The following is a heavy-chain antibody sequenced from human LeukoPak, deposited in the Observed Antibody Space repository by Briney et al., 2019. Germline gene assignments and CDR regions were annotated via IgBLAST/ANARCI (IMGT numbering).Heavy chain of an antibody. V-gene: IGHV3-15*01. D-gene: IGHD3-10*01. J-gene: IGHJ3*02. Sequence: PGGSLRLSCAASGFTFSSYAMSWVRQAPGKGLEWVGRIKSKTDGGTTDYAAPVKGRFTISRDDSKNTLYLQMNSLKTEDTAVYYCTRKLLGAFDIWGQGTMVTVSS. CDR1: GFTFSSYA. CDR3: TRKLLGAFDI. CDR2: IKSKTDGGTT.